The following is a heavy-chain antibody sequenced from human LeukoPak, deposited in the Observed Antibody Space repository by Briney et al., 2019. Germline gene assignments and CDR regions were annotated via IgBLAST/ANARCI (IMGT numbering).Heavy chain of an antibody. CDR1: GYTFTTSD. Sequence: ASVKVSCKASGYTFTTSDINWVRQATGQGLGWMGWMNPNTGKTGSAQRFQGRLTMTQNTSTSTAYLEVTGLGFEDTGIYYWARGRPGPAGAGTYDFWGQGTLITVSS. V-gene: IGHV1-8*01. CDR2: MNPNTGKT. J-gene: IGHJ4*02. D-gene: IGHD6-13*01. CDR3: ARGRPGPAGAGTYDF.